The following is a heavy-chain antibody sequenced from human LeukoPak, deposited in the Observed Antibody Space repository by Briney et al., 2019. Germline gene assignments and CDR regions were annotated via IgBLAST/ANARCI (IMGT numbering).Heavy chain of an antibody. D-gene: IGHD4-17*01. CDR3: ASSVTTSDWYFDL. J-gene: IGHJ2*01. Sequence: SQTLSLTCTVSGGSISSSSYYWSWIRQPAGKGPEWIGRIYGSGSTNYNPSLKSRITISVDTSKNQFSLKLSSVTAADTAVYYCASSVTTSDWYFDLWGRGTLVTVSS. CDR1: GGSISSSSYY. CDR2: IYGSGST. V-gene: IGHV4-61*02.